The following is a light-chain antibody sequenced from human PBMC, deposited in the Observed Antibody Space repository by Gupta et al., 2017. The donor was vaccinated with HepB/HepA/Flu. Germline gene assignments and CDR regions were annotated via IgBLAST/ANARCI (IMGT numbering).Light chain of an antibody. CDR2: EVS. CDR3: TSYTGSNICV. J-gene: IGLJ3*02. V-gene: IGLV2-8*01. CDR1: SSDVGSYNY. Sequence: QSALTQPTYASGSPGQSVTISCTGTSSDVGSYNYVSWYQQQPGKATQVMIYEVSKRPSGVPDRFCGSNSGNTSSLIVSVLPAEDEAYYYGTSYTGSNICVFGGGTKLTVL.